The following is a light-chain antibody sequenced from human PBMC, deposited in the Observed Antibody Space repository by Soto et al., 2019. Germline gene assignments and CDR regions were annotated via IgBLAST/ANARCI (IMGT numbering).Light chain of an antibody. J-gene: IGLJ1*01. CDR2: DVN. V-gene: IGLV2-14*03. CDR1: SSDVGGYNY. Sequence: QSALTQPASVSGSPGQSITLSCTGTSSDVGGYNYVNWYQQDPGKAPKLLIFDVNNRPSGVSNRFSGSKSGNTASLTISGLQPEDEADYSCSSYTSSAPYLFVTRSTVPVL. CDR3: SSYTSSAPYL.